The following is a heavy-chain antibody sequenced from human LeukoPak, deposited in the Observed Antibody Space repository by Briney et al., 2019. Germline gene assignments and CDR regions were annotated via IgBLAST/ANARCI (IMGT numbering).Heavy chain of an antibody. CDR1: GFTFSSYW. CDR3: ARYDGTNPTTDAFDI. D-gene: IGHD1-1*01. CDR2: IKQDGSEK. V-gene: IGHV3-7*01. Sequence: GGSLRLYCAASGFTFSSYWMSWVRQAPGKGLEWVANIKQDGSEKYYVDSVKGRFTISRDNAKNSLYLQMNSLRAEDTAVYYCARYDGTNPTTDAFDIWGQGTMVTVSS. J-gene: IGHJ3*02.